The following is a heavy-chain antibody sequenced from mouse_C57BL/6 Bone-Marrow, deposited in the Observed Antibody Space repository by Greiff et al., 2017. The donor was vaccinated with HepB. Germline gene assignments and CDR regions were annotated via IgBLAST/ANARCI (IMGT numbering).Heavy chain of an antibody. CDR3: ARPLYYYGSSYVAY. D-gene: IGHD1-1*01. Sequence: LQQSGGGLVQPGGSLKLSCAASGFTFSDYYMYWVRQTPEKRLEWVAYISNGGGSTYYPDTVKGRFTISRDNAKNTLYLQMSRLKSEDTAMYYCARPLYYYGSSYVAYWGQGTLVTVSA. J-gene: IGHJ3*01. CDR2: ISNGGGST. V-gene: IGHV5-12*01. CDR1: GFTFSDYY.